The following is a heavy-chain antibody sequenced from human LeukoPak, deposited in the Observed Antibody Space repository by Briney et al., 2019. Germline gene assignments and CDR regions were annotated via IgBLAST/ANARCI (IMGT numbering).Heavy chain of an antibody. CDR1: GFTLSSYA. Sequence: GGSLRLSCAASGFTLSSYAMSWVRQAPGKGLEWVSATSSSDAGTYYAASVRGRFTVSRDNSKNTLSLQMNSLRPEDSAIYYCTRAPVISGPYGSGTYYLDVWGEGTTVTVSS. CDR3: TRAPVISGPYGSGTYYLDV. V-gene: IGHV3-23*01. CDR2: TSSSDAGT. D-gene: IGHD3-10*01. J-gene: IGHJ6*03.